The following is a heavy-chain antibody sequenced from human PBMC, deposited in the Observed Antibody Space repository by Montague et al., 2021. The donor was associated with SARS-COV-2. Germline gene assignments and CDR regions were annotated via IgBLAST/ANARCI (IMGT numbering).Heavy chain of an antibody. CDR2: ISYSGTT. Sequence: SKTLSLTCTVSGGSISSTTYRWGWIRQPPGKGLEWIGFISYSGTTFYNPSLKSRISMSVDAPKSQFSLNLTSVTAADTAVYYCARHYGSSLDSWGQGILVAVSS. V-gene: IGHV4-39*01. D-gene: IGHD4-17*01. J-gene: IGHJ4*02. CDR1: GGSISSTTYR. CDR3: ARHYGSSLDS.